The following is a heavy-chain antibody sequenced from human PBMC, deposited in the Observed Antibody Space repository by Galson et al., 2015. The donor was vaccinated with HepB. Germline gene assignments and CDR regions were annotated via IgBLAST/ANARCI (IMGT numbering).Heavy chain of an antibody. Sequence: SLRLSCAASGFTFSSYAMSWVRQAPGKGLEWVPAISGSGGSTYYADSVKGRFTISRDNSKNTLYLQMNSLRAEDTAVYYCARRYSGYDYMISAFDIWGQGTMVTVSS. CDR2: ISGSGGST. J-gene: IGHJ3*02. V-gene: IGHV3-23*01. CDR3: ARRYSGYDYMISAFDI. D-gene: IGHD5-12*01. CDR1: GFTFSSYA.